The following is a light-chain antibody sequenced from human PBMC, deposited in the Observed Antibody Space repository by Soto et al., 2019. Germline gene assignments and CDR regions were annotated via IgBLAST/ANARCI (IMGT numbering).Light chain of an antibody. J-gene: IGLJ1*01. CDR1: SSDVGSYNL. Sequence: QSALTQPASVSGSPGQSITISCTGTSSDVGSYNLVSWYQQHPGKAPKLMIYEGSKRPSGVSNRFSASKSGNTASLTISGLQAGDEADYYCSSYTGSSPLYVFGTGTKLTVL. CDR3: SSYTGSSPLYV. CDR2: EGS. V-gene: IGLV2-14*02.